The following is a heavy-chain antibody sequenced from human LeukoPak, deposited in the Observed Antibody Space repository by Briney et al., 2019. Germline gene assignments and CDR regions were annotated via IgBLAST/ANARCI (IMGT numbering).Heavy chain of an antibody. Sequence: TGGSLRLSCAASGFTFSSYAMSWVRQAPGKGLEWVSAISGSGGSTYYADSVKGRLTISRDNSKNTLYLQMNSLRAEDTAVYYCAKDSHVLRYFDWQVGFKLYGMDVWGQGTTVTVSS. CDR2: ISGSGGST. CDR3: AKDSHVLRYFDWQVGFKLYGMDV. CDR1: GFTFSSYA. D-gene: IGHD3-9*01. V-gene: IGHV3-23*01. J-gene: IGHJ6*02.